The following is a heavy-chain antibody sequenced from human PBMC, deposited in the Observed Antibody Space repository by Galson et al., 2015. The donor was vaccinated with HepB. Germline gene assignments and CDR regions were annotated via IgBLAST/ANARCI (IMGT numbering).Heavy chain of an antibody. Sequence: SLRLSCAASGFTFSSYAMHWVRQAPGKGLEYVSAISSNGGSTYYADSVKGRFTISRDNSKNTLYLQMSSLRAEDTAVYYCVKDLQVDSSSWYGAFDIWGQGTMVTVSS. J-gene: IGHJ3*02. CDR3: VKDLQVDSSSWYGAFDI. CDR1: GFTFSSYA. CDR2: ISSNGGST. V-gene: IGHV3-64D*06. D-gene: IGHD6-13*01.